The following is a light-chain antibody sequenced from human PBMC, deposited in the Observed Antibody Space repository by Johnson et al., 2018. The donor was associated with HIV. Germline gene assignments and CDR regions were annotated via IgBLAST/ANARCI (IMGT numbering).Light chain of an antibody. CDR3: GTWDSSLSVLYF. J-gene: IGLJ1*01. CDR1: SSNIGNNY. Sequence: QSVLTQPPSVSAAPGQKVTISCSGTSSNIGNNYVSWYQQFPGTAPKLVIYDNNNRPSGIPDRFSGSKSGTSATLGITGLQTGDEADYYCGTWDSSLSVLYFVGTGTNVPAL. V-gene: IGLV1-51*01. CDR2: DNN.